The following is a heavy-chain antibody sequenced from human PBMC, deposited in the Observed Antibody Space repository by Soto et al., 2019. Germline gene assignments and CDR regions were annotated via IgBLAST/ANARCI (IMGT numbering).Heavy chain of an antibody. J-gene: IGHJ4*02. Sequence: ASVKVSCKASGYTFTGYYMRWVRQAPGQGLEWMGWINPNSGGTNYAQKFQGWVTMTRDTSISTAYMELSRLRSDDTAVYYCARENGDSDLNFDYWGQGTLVTVSS. V-gene: IGHV1-2*04. CDR3: ARENGDSDLNFDY. CDR1: GYTFTGYY. D-gene: IGHD4-17*01. CDR2: INPNSGGT.